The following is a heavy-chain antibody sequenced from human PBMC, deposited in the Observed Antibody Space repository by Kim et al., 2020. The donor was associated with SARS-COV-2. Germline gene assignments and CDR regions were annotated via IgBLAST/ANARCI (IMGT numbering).Heavy chain of an antibody. CDR1: GFNFYSHW. V-gene: IGHV3-74*01. Sequence: GGSLRLSCAASGFNFYSHWMHWVRQVPGKGLEWVSEIKGDATIKNYAGSVRGRYTISRDNAKNTLFLQMNDLRGDDTARYFCAGATRHGMDVGGQGT. CDR2: IKGDATIK. J-gene: IGHJ6*01. D-gene: IGHD2-2*01. CDR3: AGATRHGMDV.